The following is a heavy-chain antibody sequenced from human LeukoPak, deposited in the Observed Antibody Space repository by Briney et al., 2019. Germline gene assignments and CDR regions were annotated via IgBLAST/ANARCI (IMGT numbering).Heavy chain of an antibody. Sequence: ASVKVSCKASGYTFTGYYMHWVRQAPGQGLEWMGWINPNSGGTNYAQKFQGRVTMTRDTSISTAYMELSRLRSDDTAVYYCARAAAVAGTRNDAFDIWGQGAMVTVSS. CDR1: GYTFTGYY. J-gene: IGHJ3*02. V-gene: IGHV1-2*02. CDR2: INPNSGGT. D-gene: IGHD6-19*01. CDR3: ARAAAVAGTRNDAFDI.